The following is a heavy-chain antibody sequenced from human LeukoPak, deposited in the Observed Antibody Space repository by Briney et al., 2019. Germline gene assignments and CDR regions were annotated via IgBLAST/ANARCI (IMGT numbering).Heavy chain of an antibody. CDR2: MYTSGST. CDR1: GGSISSGNNY. V-gene: IGHV4-61*02. J-gene: IGHJ6*03. CDR3: AREDESGSYYMDV. Sequence: SQTLSLTCTVSGGSISSGNNYWSWIRQPAGKGLEWIGRMYTSGSTKYNPPLKSRVTISIDTSKNQFSLKLSSVTAADTAVYYCAREDESGSYYMDVWGKGTTVTVSS. D-gene: IGHD1-26*01.